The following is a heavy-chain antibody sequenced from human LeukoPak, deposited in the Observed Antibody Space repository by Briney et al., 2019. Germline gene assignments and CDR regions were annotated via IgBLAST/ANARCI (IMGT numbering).Heavy chain of an antibody. J-gene: IGHJ4*02. CDR2: INPNSGGT. CDR1: GYTFTGYY. Sequence: GASVTVSCKASGYTFTGYYMHWVRQAPGQGLEWMGWINPNSGGTNYAQKFQGRVTMTRDTSISTDYMEVSRLTYDDTAVFYCAREGRGYPYWGQGTLVTVSS. V-gene: IGHV1-2*02. D-gene: IGHD5-12*01. CDR3: AREGRGYPY.